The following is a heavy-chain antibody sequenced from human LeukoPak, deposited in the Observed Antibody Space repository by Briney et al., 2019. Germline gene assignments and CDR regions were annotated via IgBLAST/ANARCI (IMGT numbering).Heavy chain of an antibody. J-gene: IGHJ4*02. Sequence: GGSLRLSCAASGFTFSSYAMSWVRQAPGKGLEWVSAISGSGGSTYYADSVKGRFTISRDNSKNTLYLQMNSLRAEDTAVYYCAKDLSVLLWFGELSPPDYWGQGTLVTVSS. CDR2: ISGSGGST. CDR1: GFTFSSYA. V-gene: IGHV3-23*01. D-gene: IGHD3-10*01. CDR3: AKDLSVLLWFGELSPPDY.